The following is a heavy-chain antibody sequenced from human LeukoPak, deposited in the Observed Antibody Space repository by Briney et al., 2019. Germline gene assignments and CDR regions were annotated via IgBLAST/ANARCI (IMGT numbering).Heavy chain of an antibody. Sequence: SETLSLTCAVYGGSFNGYFWSWIRQPPGKGLEWIGEINHSGSPNYNPSLKSRVTISVDTSKNQVSLKLNSVTAADTAVYFCARDQSWTTGFDIWGQGTMVTVSS. J-gene: IGHJ3*02. V-gene: IGHV4-34*01. CDR3: ARDQSWTTGFDI. CDR2: INHSGSP. CDR1: GGSFNGYF. D-gene: IGHD2-8*02.